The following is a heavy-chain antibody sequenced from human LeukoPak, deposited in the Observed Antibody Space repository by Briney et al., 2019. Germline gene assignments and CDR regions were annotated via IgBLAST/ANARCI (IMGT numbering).Heavy chain of an antibody. CDR1: GGSFSGYY. CDR3: ARAFNYDFWSGYTAPFDL. J-gene: IGHJ4*02. CDR2: INHSGST. Sequence: SETLSLTCAVYGGSFSGYYWSWIRQPPGKGLEWIGEINHSGSTNYNPSLKSRVTISVDTSKNQFSLKLSSVTAADTAVYYCARAFNYDFWSGYTAPFDLWGQGTLVTVSS. D-gene: IGHD3-3*01. V-gene: IGHV4-34*01.